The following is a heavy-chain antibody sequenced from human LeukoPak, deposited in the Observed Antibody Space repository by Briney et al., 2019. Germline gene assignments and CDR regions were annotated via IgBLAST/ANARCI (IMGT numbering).Heavy chain of an antibody. J-gene: IGHJ6*02. CDR1: GFTFSSYG. CDR2: ISYDGSNK. V-gene: IGHV3-30*03. Sequence: GGSLRLSCAASGFTFSSYGMHWVRQAPGKGLEWVAVISYDGSNKYYADSVKGRFTISRDNSKNTLYLQMNSLRAEDTAVYYCARGRIKMTTTTAYYGLDVWGQGTTVTVSS. CDR3: ARGRIKMTTTTAYYGLDV. D-gene: IGHD5-24*01.